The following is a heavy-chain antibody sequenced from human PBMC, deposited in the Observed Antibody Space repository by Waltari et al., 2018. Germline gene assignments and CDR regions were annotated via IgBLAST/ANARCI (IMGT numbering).Heavy chain of an antibody. CDR3: VRDELGSGSTRVDV. CDR1: GFTWRRYE. D-gene: IGHD1-7*01. J-gene: IGHJ6*02. CDR2: IDSSGSGT. Sequence: EVQLVESGGGLVQPGGSLRLSCAASGFTWRRYEMNWVRQAPGKGLEWVSYIDSSGSGTLYADSLKGRFTVSRDNANNSLHLQINSLRAEDTATYYCVRDELGSGSTRVDVWGQGTTVTVSS. V-gene: IGHV3-48*03.